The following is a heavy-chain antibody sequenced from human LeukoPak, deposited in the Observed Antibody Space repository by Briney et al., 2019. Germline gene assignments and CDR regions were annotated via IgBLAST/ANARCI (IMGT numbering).Heavy chain of an antibody. Sequence: ASVKVSCKASGYTFTSYRISWVRQAPGQGLEWMGWISAYNGNTNYAQKLQGRVTMTTDTSTSTAYMELRSLRSDDTAVYYCARDYYGSGSYDAFDIWGQGTMVTVSS. J-gene: IGHJ3*02. CDR2: ISAYNGNT. V-gene: IGHV1-18*01. CDR3: ARDYYGSGSYDAFDI. CDR1: GYTFTSYR. D-gene: IGHD3-10*01.